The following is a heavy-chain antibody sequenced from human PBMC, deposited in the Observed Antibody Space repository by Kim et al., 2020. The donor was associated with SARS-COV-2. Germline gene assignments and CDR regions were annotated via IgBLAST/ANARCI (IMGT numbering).Heavy chain of an antibody. CDR1: GGSFSGYY. V-gene: IGHV4-34*01. Sequence: SETLSLTCAVYGGSFSGYYWSWIRQPPGKGLEWIGEINHSGSTNYNPSLKSRVTISVDTSKNQFSLKLSSVTAADTAVYYCARGVVVALDYWGQGTLVTV. J-gene: IGHJ4*02. D-gene: IGHD2-2*01. CDR3: ARGVVVALDY. CDR2: INHSGST.